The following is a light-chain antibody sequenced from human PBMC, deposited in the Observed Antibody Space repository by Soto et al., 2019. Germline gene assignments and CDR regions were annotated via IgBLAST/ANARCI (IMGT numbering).Light chain of an antibody. CDR3: QQYNNGHTQT. J-gene: IGKJ1*01. CDR2: GAS. Sequence: IVKTLAPSMLSISYRARATLSCRASQSVSSPVAWYQQKPGQAPRILIYGASTRAPGIPARFSGSGSGTEFTLTISSLHSEDFAAYYFQQYNNGHTQTFGQGTIVAIK. V-gene: IGKV3-15*01. CDR1: QSVSSP.